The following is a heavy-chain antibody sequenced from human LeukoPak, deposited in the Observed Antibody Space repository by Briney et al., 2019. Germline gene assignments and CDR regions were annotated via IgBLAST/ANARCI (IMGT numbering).Heavy chain of an antibody. CDR2: ISGSGGRT. CDR1: GFTLNSYA. J-gene: IGHJ4*02. Sequence: GGSLTLSCAASGFTLNSYAMSWLRQAPGKGLEWVSAISGSGGRTYYADSVKGRFTISRDNSKNTLYLQMNSLRAADTAVYYSAKDRTAAAGCDCWGQGTLVTVSS. CDR3: AKDRTAAAGCDC. V-gene: IGHV3-23*01. D-gene: IGHD6-13*01.